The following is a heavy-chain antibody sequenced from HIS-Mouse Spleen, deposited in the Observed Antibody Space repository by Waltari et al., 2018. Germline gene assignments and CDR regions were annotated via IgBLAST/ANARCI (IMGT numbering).Heavy chain of an antibody. Sequence: EVQLVDSGGGLVQPGGSLRLSCAASGFPFSHHCMGWVRQAPGKGLEWVANIKQDGSEKYYVDSVKGRFTISRDNAKNSLYLQMNSLRAEDTAVYYCAREGDSGSYFDYWGQGTLVTVSS. CDR2: IKQDGSEK. CDR3: AREGDSGSYFDY. J-gene: IGHJ4*02. V-gene: IGHV3-7*01. CDR1: GFPFSHHC. D-gene: IGHD1-26*01.